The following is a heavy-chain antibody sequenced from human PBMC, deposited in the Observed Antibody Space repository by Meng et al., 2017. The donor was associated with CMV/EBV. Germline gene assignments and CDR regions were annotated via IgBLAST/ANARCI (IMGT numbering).Heavy chain of an antibody. V-gene: IGHV3-30-3*01. CDR2: ISYDGSNK. D-gene: IGHD6-13*01. J-gene: IGHJ5*02. Sequence: FSASGFTFISYAMHWVRQAPGKGLEWVAVISYDGSNKYYADSVKGRFTISRDNSKNTLYLQMNSLRAEDTAVYYCARGISKRDWFDPWGQGTPVTVSS. CDR3: ARGISKRDWFDP. CDR1: GFTFISYA.